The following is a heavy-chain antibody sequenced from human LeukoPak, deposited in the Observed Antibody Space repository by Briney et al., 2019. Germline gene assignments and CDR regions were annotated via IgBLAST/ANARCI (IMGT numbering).Heavy chain of an antibody. D-gene: IGHD4-17*01. J-gene: IGHJ6*02. Sequence: SATLSLTCTVSGGSVSSGSYYWSWIRQPPGTGLEWIGYIYYSGSTNYNPSLKSRVTISVDTSKNQFSLKLSSVTAADTAVYYCARVVGGDYDYYYYGMDVWGQGTTVTVSS. V-gene: IGHV4-61*01. CDR3: ARVVGGDYDYYYYGMDV. CDR2: IYYSGST. CDR1: GGSVSSGSYY.